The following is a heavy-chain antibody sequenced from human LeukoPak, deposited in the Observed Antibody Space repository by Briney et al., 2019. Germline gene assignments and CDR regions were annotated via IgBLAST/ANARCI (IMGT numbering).Heavy chain of an antibody. CDR1: GGSISSYY. CDR2: IYYSGST. D-gene: IGHD3-22*01. CDR3: ATLGYDSSGYYVPHDY. Sequence: SETLSLTCTVSGGSISSYYWSWIRQPPGKGLEWIGYIYYSGSTNYNPSLKSRVTISVDTSKNQFSLKLSSVTAADTAVYYCATLGYDSSGYYVPHDYWGQGTLVTVSS. V-gene: IGHV4-59*01. J-gene: IGHJ4*02.